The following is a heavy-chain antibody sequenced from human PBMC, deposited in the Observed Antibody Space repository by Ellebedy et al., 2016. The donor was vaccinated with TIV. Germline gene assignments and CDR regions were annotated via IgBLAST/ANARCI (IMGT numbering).Heavy chain of an antibody. D-gene: IGHD1-7*01. CDR2: ISASGIST. CDR3: ATGGTTPYYSYIEV. J-gene: IGHJ6*03. Sequence: GGSLRLSXAASRFPFSNYVMNWVRLAPGKGLVWVSAISASGISTYYADSVKGRFTISRDNSKNTLYLQMNSLRAEDTAVYFCATGGTTPYYSYIEVWGKGATVTVSS. CDR1: RFPFSNYV. V-gene: IGHV3-23*01.